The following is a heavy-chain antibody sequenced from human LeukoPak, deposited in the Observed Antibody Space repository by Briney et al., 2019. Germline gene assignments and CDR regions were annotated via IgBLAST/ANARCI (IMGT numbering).Heavy chain of an antibody. CDR3: ASSPYSSSWYEVAFDI. CDR1: GYSFTSYW. Sequence: GESLKISCKGSGYSFTSYWIGWVRQMPGKGLEWMGIIYPGDSDTRYSPSFQGQVTISADKSISTAYLQWSSLKASDTAMYYCASSPYSSSWYEVAFDIWGQGTMVTVSS. CDR2: IYPGDSDT. D-gene: IGHD6-13*01. J-gene: IGHJ3*02. V-gene: IGHV5-51*01.